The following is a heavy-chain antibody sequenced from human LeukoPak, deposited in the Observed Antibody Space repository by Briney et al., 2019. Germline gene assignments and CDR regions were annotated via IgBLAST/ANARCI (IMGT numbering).Heavy chain of an antibody. V-gene: IGHV3-30*01. J-gene: IGHJ3*02. D-gene: IGHD1-26*01. CDR3: AREGGSEAFDI. CDR1: GFTFSSYA. CDR2: ISYDGSNK. Sequence: QPGRSLRLSCAASGFTFSSYAMHWVRQAPGKGLEWVAVISYDGSNKYYADSVKGRFTISRDNSKNTLYLQMNSLRAEDTAVYYCAREGGSEAFDIWGQGTMVTVSS.